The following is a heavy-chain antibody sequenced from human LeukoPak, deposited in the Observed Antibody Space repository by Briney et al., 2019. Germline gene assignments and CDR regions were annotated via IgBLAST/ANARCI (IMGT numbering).Heavy chain of an antibody. V-gene: IGHV3-21*01. D-gene: IGHD5-18*01. CDR1: GFTFSSYS. J-gene: IGHJ4*02. CDR2: ISSSSSYI. CDR3: SRAITNYGYFFDY. Sequence: GGSLRLSCAASGFTFSSYSMNWVRQAPGKGLEWVSSISSSSSYIYYADSVKGRFSISRDNAKNSLYLQMNSLRAEDTAVYYCSRAITNYGYFFDYWGQGTLVTVSP.